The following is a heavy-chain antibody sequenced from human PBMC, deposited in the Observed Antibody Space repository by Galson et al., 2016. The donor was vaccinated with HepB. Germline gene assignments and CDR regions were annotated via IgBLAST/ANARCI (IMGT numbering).Heavy chain of an antibody. CDR1: GFTLSSYS. CDR3: ARGVDI. Sequence: SLRLSCAGSGFTLSSYSMNWVRQAPGKGLEWLSNISGNSNSRYYADSVKGRFTISRDNAENSLYLQMNSLRDEDTAVYYCARGVDIWGQGTMVTVSS. V-gene: IGHV3-48*02. J-gene: IGHJ3*02. CDR2: ISGNSNSR.